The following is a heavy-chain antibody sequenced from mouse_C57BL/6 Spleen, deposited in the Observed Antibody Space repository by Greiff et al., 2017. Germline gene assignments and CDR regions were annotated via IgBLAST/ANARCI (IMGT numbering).Heavy chain of an antibody. CDR3: ATYYSNYVGYYFDY. J-gene: IGHJ2*01. Sequence: QVQLQQSGAELVKPGASVKLSCKASGYTFTSYWMHWVKQRPGQGLEWIGMIHPNSGSTNYNEKFKSKATLTVDKSSSTAYMQLSSLTSEDSAVYYCATYYSNYVGYYFDYWGQGTTLTVSS. D-gene: IGHD2-5*01. CDR1: GYTFTSYW. CDR2: IHPNSGST. V-gene: IGHV1-64*01.